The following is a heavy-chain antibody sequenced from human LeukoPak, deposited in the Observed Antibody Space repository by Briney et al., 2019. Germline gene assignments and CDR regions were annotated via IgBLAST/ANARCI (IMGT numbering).Heavy chain of an antibody. CDR3: AKGRSIVGGSYDAFDI. Sequence: GGSLRLSCSASGFTFSSYAMHWVRQAPGKGLEWVAFIRYDGSNKYYADSMKGRFTISRDNSQSTLYLQMNSLRAEDTAVYYCAKGRSIVGGSYDAFDIWGQGTMVTVSS. V-gene: IGHV3-30*02. CDR2: IRYDGSNK. J-gene: IGHJ3*02. CDR1: GFTFSSYA. D-gene: IGHD1-26*01.